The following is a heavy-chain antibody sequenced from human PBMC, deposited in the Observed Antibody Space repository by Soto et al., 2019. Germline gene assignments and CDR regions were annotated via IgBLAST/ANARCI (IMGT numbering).Heavy chain of an antibody. J-gene: IGHJ4*02. CDR3: ARRYCSSTSCYLNKYYFDY. CDR2: INHRGST. Sequence: SETLSLTXAVYGGSFSGYYWSWIRQPPGKGLEWIGEINHRGSTNYNPSLKSRVTISVDTSKNQFSLKLSSVTAADTAVYYCARRYCSSTSCYLNKYYFDYWGQGTLVTVSS. V-gene: IGHV4-34*01. D-gene: IGHD2-2*01. CDR1: GGSFSGYY.